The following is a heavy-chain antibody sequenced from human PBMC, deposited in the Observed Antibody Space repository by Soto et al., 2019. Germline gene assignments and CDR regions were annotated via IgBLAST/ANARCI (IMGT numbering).Heavy chain of an antibody. CDR1: GFTFGDYA. CDR3: TRDETYGDYVPELTHV. D-gene: IGHD4-17*01. CDR2: IRSKAYGGTT. V-gene: IGHV3-49*03. Sequence: GGSLRLSCTASGFTFGDYAMSWFRQAPGKGLEWVGFIRSKAYGGTTEYAASVKGRFTISRDDSKSIAYLQMNSLKTEDTAVYYCTRDETYGDYVPELTHVWGKGTTVTVSS. J-gene: IGHJ6*04.